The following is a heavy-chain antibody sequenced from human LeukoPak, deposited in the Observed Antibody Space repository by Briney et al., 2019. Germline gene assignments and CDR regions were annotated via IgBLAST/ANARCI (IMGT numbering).Heavy chain of an antibody. D-gene: IGHD2-15*01. J-gene: IGHJ5*02. Sequence: KPSETLSLTCTVSGGSISSYYWSWIRQPPGKGLEWIGYIYYSGSTNYNPSLKSRVTISVDTSKNQFSLKLSSVTAADTAVYYCARTRRVVAYNWFDPWGQGTLVTVSS. CDR1: GGSISSYY. CDR2: IYYSGST. CDR3: ARTRRVVAYNWFDP. V-gene: IGHV4-59*08.